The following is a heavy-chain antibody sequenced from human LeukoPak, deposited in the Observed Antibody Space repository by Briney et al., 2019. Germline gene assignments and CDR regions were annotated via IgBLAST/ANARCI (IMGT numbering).Heavy chain of an antibody. CDR2: IRYDGSNK. Sequence: TGGSLRLSCAASGFTFSSYGMHWVRQAPGKGLEWVAFIRYDGSNKYYADSVKGRFTISRDNSKNTLYLQMNSLRAEDTAVYYCAKGALDGDCLDHWGQGTLVTVSS. J-gene: IGHJ4*02. D-gene: IGHD2-21*02. CDR3: AKGALDGDCLDH. CDR1: GFTFSSYG. V-gene: IGHV3-30*02.